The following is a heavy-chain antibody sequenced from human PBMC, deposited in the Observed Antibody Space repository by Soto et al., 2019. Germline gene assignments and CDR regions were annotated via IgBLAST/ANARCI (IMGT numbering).Heavy chain of an antibody. Sequence: SETLSLTCSAPGGTINSGNYFWSWIRQPPGKGLEWIGSIFYTGSTYYSPSLKSRASMSMDPSKTLFSQRLRSLTAADTAVYFCARVKATLYRHYYFDYWGQGTPVTVSS. V-gene: IGHV4-30-4*08. CDR2: IFYTGST. J-gene: IGHJ4*02. CDR3: ARVKATLYRHYYFDY. D-gene: IGHD5-12*01. CDR1: GGTINSGNYF.